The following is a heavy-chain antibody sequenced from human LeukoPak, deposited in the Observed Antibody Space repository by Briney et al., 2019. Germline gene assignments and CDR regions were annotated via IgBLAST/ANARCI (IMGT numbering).Heavy chain of an antibody. CDR3: ARELYYYDSRGYYY. J-gene: IGHJ4*02. V-gene: IGHV4-34*01. D-gene: IGHD3-22*01. CDR1: GGSFSGYY. CDR2: INHSGST. Sequence: SETLSLTCAVYGGSFSGYYWSWIRQPPGKGLEWIGEINHSGSTNYNPSLKSRVTISVDTSKNQFSLKLSSVTAADTAVYYCARELYYYDSRGYYYWGQGTLVTDSS.